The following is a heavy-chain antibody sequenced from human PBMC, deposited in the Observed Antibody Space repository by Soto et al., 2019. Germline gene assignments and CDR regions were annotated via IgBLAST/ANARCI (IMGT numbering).Heavy chain of an antibody. CDR3: ARRYDSSGYYVNWFDP. CDR2: IYYSGST. CDR1: GGSISSYY. V-gene: IGHV4-59*08. Sequence: SETLSLTCTVSGGSISSYYWSWIRQPPGKGLEWIGYIYYSGSTNYNPSLKSRVTISVDTSKNQFSLKLSSVTAADTAVYYCARRYDSSGYYVNWFDPWGQGTLVTVSS. J-gene: IGHJ5*02. D-gene: IGHD3-22*01.